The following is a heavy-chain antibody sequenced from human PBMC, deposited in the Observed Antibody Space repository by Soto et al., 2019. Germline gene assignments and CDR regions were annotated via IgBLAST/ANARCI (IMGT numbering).Heavy chain of an antibody. V-gene: IGHV1-18*01. CDR2: ISAYNGNT. D-gene: IGHD3-10*01. CDR3: ASDLPTLPTVRGVTDY. Sequence: QVQLVQSGADVKKPGASLKVSCKASGYTFTSYGITWVRQAPGQGLEWMGWISAYNGNTNYAQKLQGRVTMTTDNSTRTAYMELRSLRSDDTAVYYCASDLPTLPTVRGVTDYWGQGNLVTVYS. CDR1: GYTFTSYG. J-gene: IGHJ4*02.